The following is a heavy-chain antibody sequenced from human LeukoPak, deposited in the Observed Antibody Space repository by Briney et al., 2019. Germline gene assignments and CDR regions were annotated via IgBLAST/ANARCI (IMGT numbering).Heavy chain of an antibody. CDR3: AKCARVDWLPIDY. CDR1: GFTFSRYW. CDR2: LNTDGSGP. D-gene: IGHD3-9*01. J-gene: IGHJ4*02. Sequence: PGGSLGLSCAASGFTFSRYWMHWVRQAPGKGLVWVSRLNTDGSGPRYADSVKGRFTISRDNARNTLYLQMNSLRAEDTAVYYCAKCARVDWLPIDYWGQGTLVTVSS. V-gene: IGHV3-74*01.